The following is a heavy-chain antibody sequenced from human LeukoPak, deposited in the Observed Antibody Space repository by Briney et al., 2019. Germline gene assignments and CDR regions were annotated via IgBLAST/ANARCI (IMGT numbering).Heavy chain of an antibody. CDR3: ARRRGDYNPYFDY. V-gene: IGHV4-39*01. CDR1: GGSISSSSYY. Sequence: SETLSLTCTVSGGSISSSSYYWGWIRQPPGKGLEWIGSIYYTGGSYYNPSLKSRVTISVDTSKNQFFLKLSSVTAADTAVYYCARRRGDYNPYFDYWGQGTLVTVSS. D-gene: IGHD4-11*01. CDR2: IYYTGGS. J-gene: IGHJ4*02.